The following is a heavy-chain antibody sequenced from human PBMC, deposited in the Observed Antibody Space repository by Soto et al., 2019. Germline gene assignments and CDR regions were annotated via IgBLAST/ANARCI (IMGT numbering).Heavy chain of an antibody. Sequence: QMQLVQSGPEVKKPGTSVKVSCKASGFPFTSSAVQWVRQARGQRLEWIGCIVVGSGNTNYAQKFQERVTITRDMYTSTAYMELSSLSSEDTAVYYCAAVPPKSGSYYIPYYFDYWGQGTLVTVSS. D-gene: IGHD3-22*01. J-gene: IGHJ4*02. CDR1: GFPFTSSA. CDR3: AAVPPKSGSYYIPYYFDY. CDR2: IVVGSGNT. V-gene: IGHV1-58*01.